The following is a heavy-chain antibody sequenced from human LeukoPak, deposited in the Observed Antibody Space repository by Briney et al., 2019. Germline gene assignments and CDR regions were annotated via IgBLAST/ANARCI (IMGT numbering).Heavy chain of an antibody. D-gene: IGHD5-12*01. V-gene: IGHV3-53*01. J-gene: IGHJ4*02. CDR2: IYVDGST. CDR3: ARISAYDDY. CDR1: GFTVSSNY. Sequence: PGGSLRLSCAASGFTVSSNYINWVRQAPGKGLEWVSGIYVDGSTYYADSVKGRFTNSRDNSKNTLYLQMNSLRAEDTAVYYCARISAYDDYWGQGTLVTVSS.